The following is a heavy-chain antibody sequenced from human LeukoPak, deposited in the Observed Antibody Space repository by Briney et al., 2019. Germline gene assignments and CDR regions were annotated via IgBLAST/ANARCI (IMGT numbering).Heavy chain of an antibody. J-gene: IGHJ6*02. CDR2: VYYSGST. CDR3: ARDNWNYGSSMDV. CDR1: GGSISGSSDY. Sequence: SETLSLTCTVSGGSISGSSDYWGWIRQPPGKGLEWIGSVYYSGSTYYNPSLKSRVTISVDMSTNQLSLKLSSVTAADTAVYYCARDNWNYGSSMDVWGQGTTVTVSS. V-gene: IGHV4-39*02. D-gene: IGHD1-7*01.